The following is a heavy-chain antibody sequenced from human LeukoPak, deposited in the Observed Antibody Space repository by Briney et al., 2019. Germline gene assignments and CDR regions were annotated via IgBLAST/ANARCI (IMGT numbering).Heavy chain of an antibody. V-gene: IGHV3-23*01. J-gene: IGHJ4*02. CDR2: ISGSGTTT. D-gene: IGHD6-19*01. CDR1: GFTFTSYG. CDR3: AKGGSSGWNFFDY. Sequence: GGSLRLSCAASGFTFTSYGMSWVRQAPGKGLEWVSAISGSGTTTYYADSVKGRFTISRDNSKNTLYLHMNSLRPEDTAIYYCAKGGSSGWNFFDYWGQGTLVTVSS.